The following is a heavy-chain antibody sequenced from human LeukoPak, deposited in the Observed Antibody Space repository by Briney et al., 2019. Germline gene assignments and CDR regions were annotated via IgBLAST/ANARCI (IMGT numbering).Heavy chain of an antibody. D-gene: IGHD2-2*01. V-gene: IGHV3-48*02. CDR3: ARDVRGWLYQRPIPYGMDV. Sequence: PGGSLRLTCAASGFTSSSYSMNWVRQAPGKGLEWVSYISSSSSTIYYADSVKGRFTISRDNAKNSLYLQMNSLRDEDTAVYYCARDVRGWLYQRPIPYGMDVWGQGTTVTVSS. CDR1: GFTSSSYS. CDR2: ISSSSSTI. J-gene: IGHJ6*02.